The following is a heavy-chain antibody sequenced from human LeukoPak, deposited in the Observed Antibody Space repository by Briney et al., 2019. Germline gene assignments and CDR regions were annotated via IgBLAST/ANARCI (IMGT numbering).Heavy chain of an antibody. D-gene: IGHD3-10*01. CDR3: ARTPAYYYGSGTYWYFDL. CDR1: GFTFSSYA. V-gene: IGHV3-30*14. J-gene: IGHJ2*01. CDR2: ISYDGSNK. Sequence: GGSLRLSCAASGFTFSSYAMHWVRQAPGKGLEWVAVISYDGSNKYYADSVKGRFTISRDNSKNTLYLQMNSLRAEDTAVYYCARTPAYYYGSGTYWYFDLWGRGTLVTVSS.